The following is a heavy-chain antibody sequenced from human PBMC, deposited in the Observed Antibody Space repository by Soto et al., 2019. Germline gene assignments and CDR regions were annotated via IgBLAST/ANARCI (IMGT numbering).Heavy chain of an antibody. CDR2: IYYIGST. J-gene: IGHJ6*02. Sequence: PSETLSLTCTVSGGSISSSSYYWGWVRHPPGKGLEWIGSIYYIGSTYYNPSLKSRVTISVDTSKNQFSLKLSSVTAADTAVYYCARHFGSGSYYSLSYCYYGMDVWGQGTTLTV. CDR3: ARHFGSGSYYSLSYCYYGMDV. V-gene: IGHV4-39*01. D-gene: IGHD3-10*01. CDR1: GGSISSSSYY.